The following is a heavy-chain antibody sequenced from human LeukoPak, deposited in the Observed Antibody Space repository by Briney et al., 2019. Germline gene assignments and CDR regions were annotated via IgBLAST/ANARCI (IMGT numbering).Heavy chain of an antibody. V-gene: IGHV3-23*01. CDR2: ISGSGGST. CDR1: GFTFSPYA. J-gene: IGHJ4*02. D-gene: IGHD6-6*01. CDR3: AKTLYSSSSGGIDY. Sequence: GGSLRLSCEASGFTFSPYAMSWVRQTPGKGLEWVSAISGSGGSTYYADSVKGRFTISRDNSKNTLYLQMNSLRAEDTAVYYCAKTLYSSSSGGIDYWGQGTLVTVSS.